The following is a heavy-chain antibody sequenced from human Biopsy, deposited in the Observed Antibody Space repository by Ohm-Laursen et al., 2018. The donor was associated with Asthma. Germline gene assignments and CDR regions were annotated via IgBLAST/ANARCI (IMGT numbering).Heavy chain of an antibody. Sequence: PSVSASRPPSGDSFSNYAISWARQAPGHGLEWLGGLIPVLGTPDHAQMFEGRLTITADESTSTAYMELSSLSSEDTAVYSCARGYSGSDRIVYYYSGLEVWGQGTTVTVSS. CDR1: GDSFSNYA. J-gene: IGHJ6*02. CDR3: ARGYSGSDRIVYYYSGLEV. D-gene: IGHD5-12*01. CDR2: LIPVLGTP. V-gene: IGHV1-69*13.